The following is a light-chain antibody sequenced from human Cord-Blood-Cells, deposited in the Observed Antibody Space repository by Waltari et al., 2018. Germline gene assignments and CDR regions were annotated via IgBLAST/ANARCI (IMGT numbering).Light chain of an antibody. CDR2: DAS. Sequence: EIVLTPSPATLSLSPGERATLSCRASQSVSSYLAWYQQKPGQAPRLLIYDASNRATGIPARFSGSGSGTDFTLTISSREPEDFAVYYCQQRSNWITFGQGTRLEIK. J-gene: IGKJ5*01. CDR1: QSVSSY. CDR3: QQRSNWIT. V-gene: IGKV3-11*01.